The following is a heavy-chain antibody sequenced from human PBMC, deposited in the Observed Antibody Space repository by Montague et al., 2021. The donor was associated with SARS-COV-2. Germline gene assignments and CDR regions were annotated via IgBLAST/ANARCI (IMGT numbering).Heavy chain of an antibody. CDR1: GGSISSGNYD. V-gene: IGHV4-39*01. J-gene: IGHJ2*01. D-gene: IGHD5-18*01. Sequence: SETQSLTCTVSGGSISSGNYDWGWVRQSPGKGLEWIAVNYYSGSHYYTPSLKSRVTISVDTSRNQISLKLNSVTAADTAVFYCVRLGYLYWYFALWGRAPWSLP. CDR3: VRLGYLYWYFAL. CDR2: NYYSGSH.